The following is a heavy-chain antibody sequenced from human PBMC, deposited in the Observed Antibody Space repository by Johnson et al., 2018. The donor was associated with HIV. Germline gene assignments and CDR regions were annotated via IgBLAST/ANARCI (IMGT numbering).Heavy chain of an antibody. Sequence: QLVESGGVVVQPGGSLRLSCAASGFTFDDYAMHWVRQAPGKGLEWVSLISWDGGSTYYADSVKGRSTISRDKSKNSLYLQMNSLRAEDTALYYCAKDIQAGTHDAFDIWGQGTMVTVSS. D-gene: IGHD1-7*01. CDR2: ISWDGGST. V-gene: IGHV3-43D*03. J-gene: IGHJ3*02. CDR1: GFTFDDYA. CDR3: AKDIQAGTHDAFDI.